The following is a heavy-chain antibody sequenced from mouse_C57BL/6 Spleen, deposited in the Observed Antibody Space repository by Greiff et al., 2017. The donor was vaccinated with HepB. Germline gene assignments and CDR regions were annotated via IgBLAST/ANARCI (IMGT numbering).Heavy chain of an antibody. V-gene: IGHV3-1*01. CDR1: GYSITSGYD. Sequence: EVQLQQSGPGMVKPSQSLSLTCTVTGYSITSGYDWHWIRHFPGNKLEWMGYISYSGSTNYNPSLKSRISITHDTSKNHFFLKLNSVTTEDTATYYCARGKLLDYYAMDYWGQGTSVTVSS. CDR3: ARGKLLDYYAMDY. D-gene: IGHD1-1*01. CDR2: ISYSGST. J-gene: IGHJ4*01.